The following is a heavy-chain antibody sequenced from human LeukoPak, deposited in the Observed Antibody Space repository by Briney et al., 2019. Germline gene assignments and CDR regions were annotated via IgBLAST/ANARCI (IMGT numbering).Heavy chain of an antibody. Sequence: PSETLSLTCAVYGGSFSGYYWSWIRQPPGKGLEWIGEINHSGSTNYNPSLKSRVTISVDTSKNQFSLKLSSVTVADTAVYYCARAFYDFWSGYQIDYWGQGTLVTVSS. CDR3: ARAFYDFWSGYQIDY. V-gene: IGHV4-34*01. D-gene: IGHD3-3*01. CDR1: GGSFSGYY. J-gene: IGHJ4*02. CDR2: INHSGST.